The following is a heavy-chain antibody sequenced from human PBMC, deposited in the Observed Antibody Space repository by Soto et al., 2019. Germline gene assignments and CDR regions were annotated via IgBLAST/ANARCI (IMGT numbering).Heavy chain of an antibody. J-gene: IGHJ4*02. D-gene: IGHD3-10*01. CDR3: ARVGSADSGSYYILDH. Sequence: QVQLQQWGAGLLKPSETLSLTCAVYGGSFSGYYWTWIRQSPEKGLEWIGEVNHSGTTYYNPSLKTRVTISVHTPKNQFSLKLSSVTAADTAVYYCARVGSADSGSYYILDHWGQGSLVTV. CDR2: VNHSGTT. V-gene: IGHV4-34*01. CDR1: GGSFSGYY.